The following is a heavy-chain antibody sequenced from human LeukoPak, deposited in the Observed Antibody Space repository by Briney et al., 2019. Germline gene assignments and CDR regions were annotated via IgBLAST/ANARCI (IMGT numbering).Heavy chain of an antibody. CDR3: ARHGIADWFDQ. D-gene: IGHD6-13*01. V-gene: IGHV5-10-1*01. J-gene: IGHJ5*02. CDR2: IDPIASYT. Sequence: GESLNTSFKASGYRFANYWSTWARQMQGRGLEWLERIDPIASYTSYSPSSQGHVTISADKSISTAYLQWNSLKASDTAMYDCARHGIADWFDQWGEGTLVTVS. CDR1: GYRFANYW.